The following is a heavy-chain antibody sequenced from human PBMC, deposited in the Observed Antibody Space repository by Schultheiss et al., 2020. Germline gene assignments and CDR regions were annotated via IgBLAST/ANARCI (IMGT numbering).Heavy chain of an antibody. Sequence: GGSLRLSCAASGFTFSSYGMHWVRQAPGKGLEWVAVISYDGSNKYYADSVKGRFTISRDNSKNTLYLQMNSLRAEDTAVYYCAKDIGGTTVTTPNYYYGMDVWGEGATVTGSA. J-gene: IGHJ6*04. V-gene: IGHV3-30*18. CDR3: AKDIGGTTVTTPNYYYGMDV. CDR1: GFTFSSYG. CDR2: ISYDGSNK. D-gene: IGHD4-17*01.